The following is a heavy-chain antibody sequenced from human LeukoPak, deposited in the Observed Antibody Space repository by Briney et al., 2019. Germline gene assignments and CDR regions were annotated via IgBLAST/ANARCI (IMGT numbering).Heavy chain of an antibody. CDR2: IYPGDSDT. CDR3: ARVPFWPGGAFDI. V-gene: IGHV5-51*01. D-gene: IGHD4-23*01. CDR1: GYSFTSYW. Sequence: GESLKTSCKGSGYSFTSYWIGWVRQMPGKGLEWMGIIYPGDSDTRYSPSFQGQVTISADKSISTAYLQWSSLKASDTAMYYCARVPFWPGGAFDIWGQGTMVTVSS. J-gene: IGHJ3*02.